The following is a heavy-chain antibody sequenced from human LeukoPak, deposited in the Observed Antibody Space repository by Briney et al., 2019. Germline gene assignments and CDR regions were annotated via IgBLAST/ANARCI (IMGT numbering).Heavy chain of an antibody. D-gene: IGHD3-3*01. CDR1: GFTFSSYA. CDR2: ISGSGGST. CDR3: AKDRNRGDFWSGFPAGWFDP. J-gene: IGHJ5*02. Sequence: GGSLRLSCAASGFTFSSYAMSWVRQAPGKGLEWVSAISGSGGSTYYADSVKGRFTISRDNSKNTLYLQMNSLRAEDTAVYYCAKDRNRGDFWSGFPAGWFDPWGQGTLVTVSS. V-gene: IGHV3-23*01.